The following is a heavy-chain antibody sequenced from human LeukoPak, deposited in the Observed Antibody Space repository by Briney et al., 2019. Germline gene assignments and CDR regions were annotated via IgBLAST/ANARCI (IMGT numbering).Heavy chain of an antibody. CDR2: ISAYNGNK. J-gene: IGHJ5*02. V-gene: IGHV1-18*04. CDR1: GYTLTSYG. Sequence: ASVKVSCKASGYTLTSYGISWVRQAPAQGLEWMGWISAYNGNKNYAQKLQGRVIMTTDTSTSTAYMELRSLRSDDTAVYYCARDLRTIAVAGYNWFDPWGQGTLVTVSS. CDR3: ARDLRTIAVAGYNWFDP. D-gene: IGHD6-19*01.